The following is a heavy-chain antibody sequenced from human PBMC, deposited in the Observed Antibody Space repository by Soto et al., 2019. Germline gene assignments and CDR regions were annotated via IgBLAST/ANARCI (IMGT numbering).Heavy chain of an antibody. V-gene: IGHV1-69*13. CDR2: IIPIFGTA. Sequence: ASVKVSCKASGGTFSSYAISWVRQAPGQGLEWMGGIIPIFGTANYAQKFQGRVTITADESTSTAYMELSSLRSEDTAVYYCARERGIGYSGYDSFDYWGQGTLVTVSS. CDR1: GGTFSSYA. D-gene: IGHD5-12*01. CDR3: ARERGIGYSGYDSFDY. J-gene: IGHJ4*02.